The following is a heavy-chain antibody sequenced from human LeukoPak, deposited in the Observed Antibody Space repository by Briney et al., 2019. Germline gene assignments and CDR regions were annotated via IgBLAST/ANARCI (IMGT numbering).Heavy chain of an antibody. CDR2: ISPNSGGT. CDR3: ARDGESLVLDY. D-gene: IGHD6-13*01. CDR1: GYTFTGYY. Sequence: ASVKVSCKASGYTFTGYYLHWVRQASGQGLEWMGWISPNSGGTNYAQKFQGRVTMTRDTSISTAYMELSRLRSDDTAVYYCARDGESLVLDYWGQGTLVTVSS. V-gene: IGHV1-2*02. J-gene: IGHJ4*02.